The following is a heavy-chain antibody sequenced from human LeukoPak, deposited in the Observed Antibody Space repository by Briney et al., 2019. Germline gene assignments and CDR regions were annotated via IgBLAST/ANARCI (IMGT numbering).Heavy chain of an antibody. CDR2: ITGRGDDA. V-gene: IGHV3-23*01. CDR3: AKGLPGQWLVPNYFDS. J-gene: IGHJ4*02. D-gene: IGHD6-19*01. CDR1: GFTFSSYT. Sequence: PGGSLRLSCAASGFTFSSYTMNWVRRAPGKGLEWVSSITGRGDDAYYADSVKGRFTVSRESSKTTLYLQMSSLRPDDTAVYFCAKGLPGQWLVPNYFDSWGPGTLVTVSS.